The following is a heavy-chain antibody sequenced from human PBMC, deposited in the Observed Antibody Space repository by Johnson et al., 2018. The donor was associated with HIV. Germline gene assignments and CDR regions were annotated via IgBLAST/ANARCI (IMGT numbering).Heavy chain of an antibody. CDR3: AREWGIAARRGGAFDI. CDR2: ISYDVRNK. D-gene: IGHD6-6*01. Sequence: QVQLVESGGGVVQPGRSLRLSCAASGFTFSSYAMHWVRQAPGKGLEWVAVISYDVRNKYYADSVKGRFTISRDNSKNTLYLQMNSLRAEDTAVYYCAREWGIAARRGGAFDIWGQGTMVTVSS. CDR1: GFTFSSYA. V-gene: IGHV3-30-3*01. J-gene: IGHJ3*02.